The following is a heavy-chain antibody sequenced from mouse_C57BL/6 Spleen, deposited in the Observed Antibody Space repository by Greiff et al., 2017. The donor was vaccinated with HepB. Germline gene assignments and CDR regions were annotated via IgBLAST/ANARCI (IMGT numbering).Heavy chain of an antibody. J-gene: IGHJ3*01. CDR3: ARGEGYDGYSWFAY. CDR2: IYPYNGVS. CDR1: GYSFTGYY. Sequence: EVQVVESGPELVKPGASVKISCKASGYSFTGYYMHWVKQSHGNILDWIGYIYPYNGVSSYNQKFKGKATLTVDKSSSTAYMELRSLTSEDSAVYYCARGEGYDGYSWFAYWGQGTLVTVSA. D-gene: IGHD2-3*01. V-gene: IGHV1-31*01.